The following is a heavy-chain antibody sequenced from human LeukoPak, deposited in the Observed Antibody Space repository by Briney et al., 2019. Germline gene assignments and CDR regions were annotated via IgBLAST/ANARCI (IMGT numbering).Heavy chain of an antibody. CDR1: GYSISSGYY. D-gene: IGHD3-22*01. CDR2: IYHSGST. Sequence: PSETLSLTCTVSGYSISSGYYWGWIRQPPGKGLEWIGSIYHSGSTYYNPSLKSRVTISVDTSKNQFSLKLSSVTAADTAVYYCARGTGTGYDSSGYCFDYWGQGTLVTVSS. CDR3: ARGTGTGYDSSGYCFDY. V-gene: IGHV4-38-2*02. J-gene: IGHJ4*02.